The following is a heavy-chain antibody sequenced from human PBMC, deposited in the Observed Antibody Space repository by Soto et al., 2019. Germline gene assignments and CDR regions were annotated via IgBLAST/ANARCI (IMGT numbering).Heavy chain of an antibody. CDR2: IYWDDDK. D-gene: IGHD2-2*01. CDR3: AIAPGGYCSSTSCYAY. CDR1: GFSLSTSGVG. V-gene: IGHV2-5*02. Sequence: SGPTLVNPTQTLTLTCTFSGFSLSTSGVGVGWIRQPPGKALEWLALIYWDDDKRYSPSLKSRLTITKDTSKNQVVLTMTNMDPVDTATYYCAIAPGGYCSSTSCYAYWGQGTLVTVSS. J-gene: IGHJ4*02.